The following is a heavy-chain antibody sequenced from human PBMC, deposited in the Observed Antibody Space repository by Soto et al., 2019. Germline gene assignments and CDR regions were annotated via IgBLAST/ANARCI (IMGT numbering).Heavy chain of an antibody. CDR1: DFAFGSHT. J-gene: IGHJ3*01. CDR2: ISSATTYI. CDR3: ARKLLTADHSGHFDL. Sequence: PGGSLRLSCAASDFAFGSHTMAWVRQAPGKGLEWVSSISSATTYILYVDSVRGRFTISRDNAKKSLFLQMDSLTADDTAVYFCARKLLTADHSGHFDLWGQGTMVTVSS. V-gene: IGHV3-21*01. D-gene: IGHD1-7*01.